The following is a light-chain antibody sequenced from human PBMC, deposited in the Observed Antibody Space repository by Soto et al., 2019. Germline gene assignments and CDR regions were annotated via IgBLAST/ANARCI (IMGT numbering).Light chain of an antibody. CDR2: EVS. V-gene: IGLV2-14*01. Sequence: LTQPASVSGSPGQSITISCTGSSSDIGAYNYVSWFQQYPGKAPKLIISEVSNRPSGVSNRFSGSKSGTAASLTISGLQTEDEADYFCFSFTTDWTHVFGTGTKVTVL. CDR3: FSFTTDWTHV. CDR1: SSDIGAYNY. J-gene: IGLJ1*01.